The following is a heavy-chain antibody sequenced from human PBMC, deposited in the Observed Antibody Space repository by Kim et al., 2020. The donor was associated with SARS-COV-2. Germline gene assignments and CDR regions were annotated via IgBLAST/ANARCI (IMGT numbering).Heavy chain of an antibody. J-gene: IGHJ6*02. Sequence: GGSLRLSCAASGFTFSSYGMHWVRQAPGKGLEWVAVISYDGSNKYYADSVKGRFTISRDNSKNTLYLQMNSLRAEDTAVYYCAKDQGGSCYGRNYYYGMDVWGQGTTVTVSS. CDR2: ISYDGSNK. V-gene: IGHV3-30*18. CDR3: AKDQGGSCYGRNYYYGMDV. D-gene: IGHD2-15*01. CDR1: GFTFSSYG.